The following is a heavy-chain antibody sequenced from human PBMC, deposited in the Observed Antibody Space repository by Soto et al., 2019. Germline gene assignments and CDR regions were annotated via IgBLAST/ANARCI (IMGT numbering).Heavy chain of an antibody. J-gene: IGHJ4*02. V-gene: IGHV4-59*07. Sequence: PSDTLSLTCTVSDSSLSSYQWSWIRQPPGKGLEWIGEINYSGSTNYNPSLKSRVTISIDTPKNQFSLKLSSVTAADTAVYYCARTLFIPAAQLYYFDYWGQGTLVTVSS. D-gene: IGHD6-13*01. CDR2: INYSGST. CDR1: DSSLSSYQ. CDR3: ARTLFIPAAQLYYFDY.